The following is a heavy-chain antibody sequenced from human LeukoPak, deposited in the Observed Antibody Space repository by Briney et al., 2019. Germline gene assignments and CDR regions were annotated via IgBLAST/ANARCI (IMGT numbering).Heavy chain of an antibody. Sequence: PSETLSLTCTVSGGSISSYYWSWIRQPPGKGLEWIGYIYYSGSTNYNPSLKSRVTISVDTSKNQFSLKLSSVTAADTAVYYCARVRLRLREEDYWGQGTLVTVSS. J-gene: IGHJ4*02. D-gene: IGHD5-12*01. CDR2: IYYSGST. V-gene: IGHV4-59*12. CDR1: GGSISSYY. CDR3: ARVRLRLREEDY.